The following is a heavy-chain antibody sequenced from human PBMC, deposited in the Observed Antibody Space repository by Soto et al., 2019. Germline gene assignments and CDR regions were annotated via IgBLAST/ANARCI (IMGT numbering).Heavy chain of an antibody. CDR2: ISAYNGNT. CDR1: GYTFTSYG. CDR3: ARAGKSIAVAARVGY. V-gene: IGHV1-18*01. J-gene: IGHJ4*02. Sequence: QVQLVQSGAEVKKPGASVKVSCKASGYTFTSYGISWVRQAPGQGLEWMGWISAYNGNTNYAQKLQGRVTMTTDTSXXTAYMELRSLRSDDTAVYYGARAGKSIAVAARVGYWGQGTLVTVSS. D-gene: IGHD6-19*01.